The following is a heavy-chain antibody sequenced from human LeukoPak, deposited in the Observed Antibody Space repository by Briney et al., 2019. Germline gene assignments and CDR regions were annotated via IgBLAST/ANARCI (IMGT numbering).Heavy chain of an antibody. CDR3: ARAGEYYDILTGYYPGMYYFDY. Sequence: PGGSLRLSCAASGFTVSSNYMSWVRQAPGKGLEWVPVIYSGGSTYYADSVKGRFTISRDNSKNTLYLQMNSLRAEDTAVYYCARAGEYYDILTGYYPGMYYFDYWGQGTLVTVSS. CDR2: IYSGGST. CDR1: GFTVSSNY. J-gene: IGHJ4*02. V-gene: IGHV3-53*01. D-gene: IGHD3-9*01.